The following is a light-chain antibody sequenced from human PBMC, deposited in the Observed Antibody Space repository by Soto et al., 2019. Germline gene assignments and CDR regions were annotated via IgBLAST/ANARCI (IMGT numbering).Light chain of an antibody. V-gene: IGKV1-5*01. J-gene: IGKJ1*01. CDR1: QSITTW. Sequence: DIQMTQSPSTLSASVGDRVTITCRASQSITTWLAWYQQKPGKAPNLLIYDASILESGVPPRFSGSGSGTEFTLTISSLQPDDFATYYCQQYGSHWSFGQGTKVEIE. CDR3: QQYGSHWS. CDR2: DAS.